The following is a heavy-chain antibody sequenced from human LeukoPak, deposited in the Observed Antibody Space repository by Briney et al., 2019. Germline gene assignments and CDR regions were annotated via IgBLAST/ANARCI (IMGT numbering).Heavy chain of an antibody. J-gene: IGHJ4*02. CDR2: ISSSSSYI. Sequence: GGSLRLSCAASGFTFSSYSMNWVRQAPGKGLEWVSSISSSSSYIYYADSVKGRFTISRDNAKNSLYRQMNSLRAEDTAVYYCARAIAARSTFDYWGQGTLVTVSS. CDR1: GFTFSSYS. V-gene: IGHV3-21*01. D-gene: IGHD6-6*01. CDR3: ARAIAARSTFDY.